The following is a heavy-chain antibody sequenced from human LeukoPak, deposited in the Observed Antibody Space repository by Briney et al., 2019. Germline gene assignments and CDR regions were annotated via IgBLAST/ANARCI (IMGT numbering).Heavy chain of an antibody. CDR3: ARIVVVPAAKGFDY. CDR1: GGSISSSSYY. Sequence: SETLSLTCTVSGGSISSSSYYWGWIRQPPGKGLEWIGSIYYSGSTYYNPSLKSRVTISVDTSKNQFSLKLSSVTAADTAVYYCARIVVVPAAKGFDYWGQGTLVTVSS. CDR2: IYYSGST. D-gene: IGHD2-2*01. J-gene: IGHJ4*02. V-gene: IGHV4-39*07.